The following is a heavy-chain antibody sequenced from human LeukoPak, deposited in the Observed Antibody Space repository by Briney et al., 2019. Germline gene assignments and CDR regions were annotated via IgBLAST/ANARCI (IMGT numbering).Heavy chain of an antibody. D-gene: IGHD5-18*01. CDR2: VSRFGGTT. V-gene: IGHV3-23*01. J-gene: IGHJ3*02. CDR1: GFTFDSYA. CDR3: AKAAAYSYGYNALDI. Sequence: GGSLRLSCAASGFTFDSYAMSWVRQAPGKRLEWVSAVSRFGGTTYYADSAKGRFTISRDNSNNTVYLQMNSLRVGDTAVYYCAKAAAYSYGYNALDIWGQGTMVTVSS.